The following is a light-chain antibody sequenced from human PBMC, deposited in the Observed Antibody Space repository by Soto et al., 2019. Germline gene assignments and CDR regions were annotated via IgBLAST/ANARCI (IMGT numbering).Light chain of an antibody. CDR3: QQYGSSLYT. J-gene: IGKJ2*01. CDR2: GAS. V-gene: IGKV3-20*01. CDR1: QSVSSNY. Sequence: EIVLTQSPGSLSLSPGERATLSCRASQSVSSNYLAWYQQKPGHAPRLLIYGASSRATGIPDRFSGSGSGTDFTLTSSRLEPEDFAVYYCQQYGSSLYTFGQGTKLEIK.